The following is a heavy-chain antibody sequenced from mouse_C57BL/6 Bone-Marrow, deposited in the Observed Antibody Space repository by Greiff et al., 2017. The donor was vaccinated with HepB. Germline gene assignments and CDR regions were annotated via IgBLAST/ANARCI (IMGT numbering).Heavy chain of an antibody. D-gene: IGHD2-5*01. CDR1: GYTFTSYW. V-gene: IGHV1-69*01. CDR2: IDPSDSYT. CDR3: ARESNYLGAY. J-gene: IGHJ3*01. Sequence: QVQLQQPGAELVMPGASVKLSCKASGYTFTSYWLHWVKQRPGQGLEWIGEIDPSDSYTNYNQKFKGKSTLTVDKSSSTAYMQLSSLTSEDSAVYYCARESNYLGAYWGQGTLVTVSA.